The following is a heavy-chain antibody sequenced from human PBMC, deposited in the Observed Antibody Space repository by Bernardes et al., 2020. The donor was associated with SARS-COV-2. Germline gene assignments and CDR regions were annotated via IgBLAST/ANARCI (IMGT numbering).Heavy chain of an antibody. CDR2: ISYDGTYK. J-gene: IGHJ4*02. V-gene: IGHV3-30*01. D-gene: IGHD1-26*01. CDR3: TRELKMGSRTFDY. CDR1: GFTFSTYS. Sequence: GGSLRLSCAASGFTFSTYSMHWVRQAPGKGLEWVALISYDGTYKFYADSVKGRCTISRDNSKNTLSLQMNSLSAEDTSMYYCTRELKMGSRTFDYWGKGTLVTVSS.